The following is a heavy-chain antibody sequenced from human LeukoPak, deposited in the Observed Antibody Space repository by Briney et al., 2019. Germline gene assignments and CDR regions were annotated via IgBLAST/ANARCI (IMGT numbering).Heavy chain of an antibody. D-gene: IGHD6-19*01. CDR3: ARRGLNSGWYNY. CDR2: IYYSGST. J-gene: IGHJ4*02. V-gene: IGHV4-59*08. Sequence: SETLSLTCTVSGGSIRSYYWSWIRQPPGKGLEWIGYIYYSGSTNYNPSLKSRVTISVDTSKNQFSLKLSSVTAADTAVYYCARRGLNSGWYNYWGQGTLVTVSS. CDR1: GGSIRSYY.